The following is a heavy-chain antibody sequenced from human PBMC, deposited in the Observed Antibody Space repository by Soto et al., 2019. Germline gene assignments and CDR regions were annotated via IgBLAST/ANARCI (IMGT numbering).Heavy chain of an antibody. CDR1: GFTFSSYA. Sequence: EVQLLESGGGLVQPGGSLRLSCAASGFTFSSYAMSWVRQAPGKGLEWVSAISGSGGSTYYADSVKGRFTISRDNSKNTLYLQMNSLRAEDTAVHYCAKDRRQWLVHSDAFDIWGQGTMVTVSS. CDR2: ISGSGGST. V-gene: IGHV3-23*01. D-gene: IGHD6-19*01. CDR3: AKDRRQWLVHSDAFDI. J-gene: IGHJ3*02.